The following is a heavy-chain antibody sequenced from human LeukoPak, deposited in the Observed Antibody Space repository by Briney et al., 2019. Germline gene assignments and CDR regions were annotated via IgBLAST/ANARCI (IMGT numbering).Heavy chain of an antibody. CDR1: GGTFSSYA. V-gene: IGHV1-69*05. Sequence: SVKVSCKASGGTFSSYAISWVRQAPGQGLEWMGGIIPIFGTANYAQKLQGRVTITTDESTSTAYMELSSLRSEDTAVYYCAREIFGVVLGAFDIWGQGTMVTVSS. CDR2: IIPIFGTA. D-gene: IGHD3-3*01. CDR3: AREIFGVVLGAFDI. J-gene: IGHJ3*02.